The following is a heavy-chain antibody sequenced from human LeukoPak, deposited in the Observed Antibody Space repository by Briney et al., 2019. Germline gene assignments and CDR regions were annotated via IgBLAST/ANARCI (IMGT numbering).Heavy chain of an antibody. Sequence: ASVKVSCKASGYTFTDYYIHWVRQAPGQGLEWMGWINCKSGATSYAQKFRGRVTMTKDRPIKTAYMELSRLKSDDPAVYYCARQPLDYCETLDAFDIWGQGTVVTVSS. CDR1: GYTFTDYY. CDR2: INCKSGAT. V-gene: IGHV1-2*02. CDR3: ARQPLDYCETLDAFDI. D-gene: IGHD3-22*01. J-gene: IGHJ3*02.